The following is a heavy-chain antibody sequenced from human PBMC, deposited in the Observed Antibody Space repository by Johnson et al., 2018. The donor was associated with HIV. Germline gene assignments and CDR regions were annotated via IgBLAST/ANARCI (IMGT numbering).Heavy chain of an antibody. CDR3: ARRDAALVTAAFDI. V-gene: IGHV3-66*04. J-gene: IGHJ3*02. CDR1: GFTFSSNY. Sequence: VQLVESGGGVVQPRKSLRLSCAVSGFTFSSNYMSWVRQAPGKGLEWVSVIYNDDSTYYADSVKGRFTISRDISKNTLSLQMNSLRAEDTAVYYCARRDAALVTAAFDIWGQGTMVTVSS. CDR2: IYNDDST. D-gene: IGHD5-18*01.